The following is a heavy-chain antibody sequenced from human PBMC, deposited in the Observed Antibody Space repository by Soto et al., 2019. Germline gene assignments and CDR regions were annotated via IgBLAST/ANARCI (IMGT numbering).Heavy chain of an antibody. J-gene: IGHJ4*02. V-gene: IGHV3-23*01. D-gene: IGHD3-9*01. CDR1: GFTFSSYA. Sequence: GGSLRLSCAASGFTFSSYAMSWVRQAPGKGLEWVSAISGSGGSTYYADSVKGRFTISRDNSKNTLYLQMNSLRAEDTAVYYCASTGGYDILTHWGQGTLVTVSS. CDR3: ASTGGYDILTH. CDR2: ISGSGGST.